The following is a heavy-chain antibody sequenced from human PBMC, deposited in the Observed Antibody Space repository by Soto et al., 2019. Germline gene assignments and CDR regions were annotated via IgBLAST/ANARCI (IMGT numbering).Heavy chain of an antibody. J-gene: IGHJ4*02. CDR3: ARRDYYASASLTFDY. CDR2: IYWDDDN. Sequence: QITLKESGPTLVKPTQTLTLTCTFSGFSLSTSGVGVAWISQPPGKALEWLALIYWDDDNRYSPSLRSRLTITKDTSKTQVVLTLTNMDPADTATYYCARRDYYASASLTFDYWGQGTLVTVSS. V-gene: IGHV2-5*02. D-gene: IGHD3-10*01. CDR1: GFSLSTSGVG.